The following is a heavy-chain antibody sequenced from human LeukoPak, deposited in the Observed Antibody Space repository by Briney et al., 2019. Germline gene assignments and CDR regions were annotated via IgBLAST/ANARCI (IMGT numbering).Heavy chain of an antibody. CDR1: GFTFSSYS. CDR3: AISSGWYEDDY. J-gene: IGHJ4*02. CDR2: ISSSSSYI. Sequence: GGSLRLSCAASGFTFSSYSMNWVRQAPGKGLEWVSSISSSSSYIYYADSVKGRFTISRDNAKNSLHLQMNSLRAEDTAVYYCAISSGWYEDDYWGQGTLVTVSS. V-gene: IGHV3-21*01. D-gene: IGHD6-19*01.